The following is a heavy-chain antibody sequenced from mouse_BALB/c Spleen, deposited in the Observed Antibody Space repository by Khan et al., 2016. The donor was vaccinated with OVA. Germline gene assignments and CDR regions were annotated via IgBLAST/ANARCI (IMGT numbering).Heavy chain of an antibody. CDR2: ISDGGSYT. J-gene: IGHJ3*01. Sequence: EVQLLETGGGLVKPGGSLKLSCAASGFTFSDYYMYWVRQTPEKRLEWVATISDGGSYTYSPDSVKGRFTISRADAKNNLYLQMSSLKSEDTAMYYCARGYYGDPFAYWGQGTLVTISA. CDR3: ARGYYGDPFAY. CDR1: GFTFSDYY. D-gene: IGHD2-13*01. V-gene: IGHV5-4*02.